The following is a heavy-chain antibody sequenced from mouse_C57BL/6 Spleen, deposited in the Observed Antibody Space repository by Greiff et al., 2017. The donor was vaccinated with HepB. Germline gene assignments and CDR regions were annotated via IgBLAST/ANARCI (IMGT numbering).Heavy chain of an antibody. J-gene: IGHJ2*01. CDR1: GFTFSDAW. CDR3: TEGLGRKDFDY. Sequence: EVKVEESGGGLVQPGGSMKLSCAASGFTFSDAWMDWVRQSPEKGLEWVAEIRNKANNHATYYAESVKGRFTISRDDSKSSVYLQMNSLRAEDTGIYYCTEGLGRKDFDYWGQGTTLTVSS. D-gene: IGHD4-1*01. V-gene: IGHV6-6*01. CDR2: IRNKANNHAT.